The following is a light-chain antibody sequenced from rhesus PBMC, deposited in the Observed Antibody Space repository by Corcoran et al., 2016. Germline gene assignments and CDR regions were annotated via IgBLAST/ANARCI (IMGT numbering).Light chain of an antibody. J-gene: IGKJ4*01. V-gene: IGKV1-25*01. CDR3: QQAYSYPLT. CDR1: QSLSNY. CDR2: RAS. Sequence: DIQMTQSPSSLSASVGDRVTITCQASQSLSNYLDWYQQKPGKIPKLLIYRASSLQRGIPSRFSGSGSGTDFTLTIRSLQPEDFATYYCQQAYSYPLTFGGGTKV.